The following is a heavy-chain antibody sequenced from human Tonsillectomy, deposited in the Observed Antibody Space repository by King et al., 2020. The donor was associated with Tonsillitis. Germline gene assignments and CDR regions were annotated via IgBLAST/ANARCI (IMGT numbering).Heavy chain of an antibody. CDR2: INQDGTDT. J-gene: IGHJ4*02. Sequence: VQLVESGGGLVQPGGSLRLSCAASGFTFSSFWMSWVRQAPGKGLEWLANINQDGTDTYYVDSVKGRFTISRDNAKHSLYLQLNSLRAEDTAVYYCARDTMYPGRFVYFDYWGQGTLVTVSS. CDR1: GFTFSSFW. D-gene: IGHD3-10*02. CDR3: ARDTMYPGRFVYFDY. V-gene: IGHV3-7*03.